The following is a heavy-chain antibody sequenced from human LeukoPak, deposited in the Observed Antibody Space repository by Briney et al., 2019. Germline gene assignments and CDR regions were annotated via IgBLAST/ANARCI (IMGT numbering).Heavy chain of an antibody. CDR2: IKSDGSST. D-gene: IGHD6-25*01. Sequence: GGSLRLSCAASGFTFSTYWMHWVRQAPETGLVWVSRIKSDGSSTTYADSVKGRFTISRDNAKNTLYLQMNSLRAEDTAVYYCARDGTPIHSSGWVYMDVWGKGTTVTISS. J-gene: IGHJ6*04. CDR1: GFTFSTYW. CDR3: ARDGTPIHSSGWVYMDV. V-gene: IGHV3-74*01.